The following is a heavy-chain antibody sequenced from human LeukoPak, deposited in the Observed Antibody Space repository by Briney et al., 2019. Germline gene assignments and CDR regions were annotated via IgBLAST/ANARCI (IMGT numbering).Heavy chain of an antibody. Sequence: GGSLRLSCAASGFTFRSYGMHWVRQAPGKGLEWVAIVWYGGNNKYYADSVKGRFTVSRDNSKDTVSLQLNSLRAEDTAVYYCARGSEAAAGAFDYWGQGALVTVPS. V-gene: IGHV3-33*01. CDR1: GFTFRSYG. J-gene: IGHJ4*02. CDR2: VWYGGNNK. D-gene: IGHD6-13*01. CDR3: ARGSEAAAGAFDY.